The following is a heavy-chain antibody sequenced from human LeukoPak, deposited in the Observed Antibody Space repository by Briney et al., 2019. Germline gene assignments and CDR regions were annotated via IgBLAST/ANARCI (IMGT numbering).Heavy chain of an antibody. CDR2: MNPNSGNT. D-gene: IGHD3-9*01. V-gene: IGHV1-8*03. J-gene: IGHJ4*02. CDR3: ARGDWVPDY. CDR1: GGTFSSYA. Sequence: ASVKVSCKASGGTFSSYAISWVRQATGQGLEWMGWMNPNSGNTGYAQKFQGRVTITRNTSISTAYMELSSLRSEDTAVYYCARGDWVPDYWGQGTLVTVSS.